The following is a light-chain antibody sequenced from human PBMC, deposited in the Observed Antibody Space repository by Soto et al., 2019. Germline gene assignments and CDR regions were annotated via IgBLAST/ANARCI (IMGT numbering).Light chain of an antibody. V-gene: IGKV3-15*01. J-gene: IGKJ1*01. CDR2: GAS. CDR1: HSVSSN. CDR3: HQYDDSPWT. Sequence: EVVMTQSPATLSVSPGESATLSCRASHSVSSNLAWYQQKPGQAPRLLIFGASTRATGIPARFSGTGSGTEFTLTISSLQSEDFAVYYCHQYDDSPWTFGQGTKVDIK.